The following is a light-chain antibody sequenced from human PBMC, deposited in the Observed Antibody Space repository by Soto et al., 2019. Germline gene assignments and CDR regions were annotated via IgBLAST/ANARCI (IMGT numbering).Light chain of an antibody. CDR1: QSISSNY. CDR2: GAS. Sequence: EIVLTQSPGTLSLSPGEGATLSCRASQSISSNYLAWYQQRPGQAPRLLIYGASSRATGIPDRFSGGGSGTDFTLPISRLEPEDLSVYYCQQYGSSSPTTFGQGTRLEIE. CDR3: QQYGSSSPTT. V-gene: IGKV3-20*01. J-gene: IGKJ5*01.